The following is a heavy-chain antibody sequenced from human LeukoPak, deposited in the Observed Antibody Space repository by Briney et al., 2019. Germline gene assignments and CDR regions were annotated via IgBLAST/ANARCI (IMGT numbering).Heavy chain of an antibody. D-gene: IGHD3-22*01. J-gene: IGHJ3*02. V-gene: IGHV3-53*01. Sequence: GGSLRLSCAASGFTVSSNYMSWVRQAPGKGLEWVSVIYSGGSTYYADSVKGRFTISRDNSKNTLYLQMNSLRAEDTAVYYCARVSEDTYYYDSTGEPGAFDIWGQGTMVTVSS. CDR3: ARVSEDTYYYDSTGEPGAFDI. CDR2: IYSGGST. CDR1: GFTVSSNY.